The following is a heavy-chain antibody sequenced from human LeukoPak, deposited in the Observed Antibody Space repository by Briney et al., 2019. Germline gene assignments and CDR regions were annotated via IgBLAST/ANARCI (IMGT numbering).Heavy chain of an antibody. CDR3: TTGTTTLFDY. CDR2: INTGGSST. Sequence: GGSLRLSCAASGFTFSSYWMHWVRQAPGKGLVWVSRINTGGSSTVYADSVKGRFTISRDNTKNTLYLQMNSLKTEDTAVYYCTTGTTTLFDYWGQGTLVTVSS. J-gene: IGHJ4*02. D-gene: IGHD1-26*01. CDR1: GFTFSSYW. V-gene: IGHV3-74*01.